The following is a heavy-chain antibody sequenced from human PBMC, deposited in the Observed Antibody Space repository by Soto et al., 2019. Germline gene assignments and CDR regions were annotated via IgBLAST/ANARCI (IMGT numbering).Heavy chain of an antibody. J-gene: IGHJ4*02. CDR1: GDPFNSYV. CDR3: ARESLGAKGADH. CDR2: IIPIIGVT. V-gene: IGHV1-69*17. D-gene: IGHD3-16*01. Sequence: QVQLVQSGAEVKRPGSSVKVSCESSGDPFNSYVISWVRQAPGQGLEWMGGIIPIIGVTHYAQKFQGRVTISALSSTGTAYMELTNLGFEDTALYYCARESLGAKGADHWGQGTLVTVS.